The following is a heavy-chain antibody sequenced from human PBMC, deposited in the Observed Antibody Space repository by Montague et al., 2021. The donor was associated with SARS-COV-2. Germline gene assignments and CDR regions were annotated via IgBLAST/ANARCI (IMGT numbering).Heavy chain of an antibody. V-gene: IGHV4-59*01. CDR1: GGSISPYY. D-gene: IGHD3-10*01. CDR2: IYYTWNT. Sequence: SETLSLTCTVSGGSISPYYWTWIRHPPPKGLEWIGYIYYTWNTKYNPSPKSRVTISVDTSKNQFSLNLKSVTAAATAVYYCARDRGRYLDSWSYNWLDSWGQGTLVTVSS. J-gene: IGHJ5*01. CDR3: ARDRGRYLDSWSYNWLDS.